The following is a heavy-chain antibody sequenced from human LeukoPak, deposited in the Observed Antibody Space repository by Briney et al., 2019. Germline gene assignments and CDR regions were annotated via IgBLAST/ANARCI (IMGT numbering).Heavy chain of an antibody. J-gene: IGHJ4*02. CDR1: GGSISSGDYY. CDR3: AREPSIAAADY. D-gene: IGHD6-13*01. Sequence: SETLSLTCTVSGGSISSGDYYWSWIRQPPGKGLEWIGYIYYSGSTYYNPSLKSRVTISVDTSKDQFSLKLSSVTAADTAVYYCAREPSIAAADYWGQGTLVTVPS. V-gene: IGHV4-30-4*08. CDR2: IYYSGST.